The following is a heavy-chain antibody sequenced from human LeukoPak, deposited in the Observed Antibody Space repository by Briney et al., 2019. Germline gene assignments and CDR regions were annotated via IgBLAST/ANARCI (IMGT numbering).Heavy chain of an antibody. CDR1: GYTFTSYD. CDR3: ARDGAVEMATKNPFYYYYGMDV. Sequence: GASVKVSCKASGYTFTSYDINWVRQATGQGLEWMGRMNPNSGNTGYAQKFQGRVTITRNTSISTAYMELSSLRSEDTAVYYCARDGAVEMATKNPFYYYYGMDVWGQGTTVTVSS. CDR2: MNPNSGNT. D-gene: IGHD5-24*01. J-gene: IGHJ6*02. V-gene: IGHV1-8*03.